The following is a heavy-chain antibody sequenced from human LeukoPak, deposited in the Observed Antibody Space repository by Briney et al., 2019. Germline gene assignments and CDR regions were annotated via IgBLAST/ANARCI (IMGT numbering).Heavy chain of an antibody. CDR1: GFTFSSYA. CDR3: AKDRYDYSGSYWIQFDY. J-gene: IGHJ4*02. CDR2: ISGSGGST. D-gene: IGHD1-26*01. Sequence: GGSLRLSCAASGFTFSSYAMSWVRQAPGKGLEWVSAISGSGGSTYYADSVKGRFTISRDNSKNTLYLQMNSLRAEDTAVYYCAKDRYDYSGSYWIQFDYWGQGTLVTVSS. V-gene: IGHV3-23*01.